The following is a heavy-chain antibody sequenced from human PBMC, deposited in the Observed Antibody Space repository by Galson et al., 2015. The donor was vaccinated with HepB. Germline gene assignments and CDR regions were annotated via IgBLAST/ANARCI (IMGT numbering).Heavy chain of an antibody. Sequence: SLRLSCAASGFTFSTYSMNWVRQAPGQGLEWVSYISSSSSTTYYADSVKGRFTISRDNAKNSLYLQMNSLRAEDTAVYYCARGVNSSTWNRRGANLDYWGQGTLVTVSS. CDR2: ISSSSSTT. D-gene: IGHD1-26*01. V-gene: IGHV3-48*04. CDR1: GFTFSTYS. J-gene: IGHJ4*02. CDR3: ARGVNSSTWNRRGANLDY.